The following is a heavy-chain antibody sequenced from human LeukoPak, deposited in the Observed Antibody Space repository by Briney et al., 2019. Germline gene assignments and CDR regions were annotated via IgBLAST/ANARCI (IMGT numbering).Heavy chain of an antibody. V-gene: IGHV3-23*01. CDR3: AREGSRPDY. J-gene: IGHJ4*02. CDR2: ISGSGGST. CDR1: RFTFRSYS. Sequence: GVTVSLSYAASRFTFRSYSIIWVLDPPGKGLEWVSAISGSGGSTYYAVSVKGRFTISRDNSKNTLYLQMNSLRAEDTAVYYCAREGSRPDYWGQGTLVTVSS.